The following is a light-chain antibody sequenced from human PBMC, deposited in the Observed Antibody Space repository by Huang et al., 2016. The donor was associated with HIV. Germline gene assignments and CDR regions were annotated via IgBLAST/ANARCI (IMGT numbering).Light chain of an antibody. CDR3: QQYHSYPGT. CDR2: DAS. V-gene: IGKV1-5*01. Sequence: DIQMTQSPSTLSASVGDRVTITCRASQSIDSYLAWYQQKPGKDPKLLIYDASSLDSVVPSRISGSGSGTEFTLTISSLQADNFATYYYQQYHSYPGTFGQGTKVEIK. J-gene: IGKJ1*01. CDR1: QSIDSY.